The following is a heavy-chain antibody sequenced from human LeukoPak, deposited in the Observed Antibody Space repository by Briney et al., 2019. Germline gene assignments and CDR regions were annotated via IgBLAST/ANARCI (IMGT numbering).Heavy chain of an antibody. J-gene: IGHJ6*02. CDR3: ARGIVPPLNYMVRGASYRYYYGMDV. V-gene: IGHV4-34*01. Sequence: SETLSLTCAVYGGSFSGYYWSWIRQPPGKGLEWIGEINHSGSTNYNPSLKSRVTISVDTSKNQFSLKLSSVTAADTAVYYCARGIVPPLNYMVRGASYRYYYGMDVWGQGTTVTVSS. CDR1: GGSFSGYY. CDR2: INHSGST. D-gene: IGHD3-10*01.